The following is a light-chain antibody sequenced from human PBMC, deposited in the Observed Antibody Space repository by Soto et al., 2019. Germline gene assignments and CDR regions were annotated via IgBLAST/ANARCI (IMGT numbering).Light chain of an antibody. Sequence: SYELTQPPSVSVTPGQTARIPCGGNDIGTKSEHWYQQKPDQSPVLVVYDDSDRPSGIPERFSGSNSGNAATLTISRVEAGDEADYYCHLWDNTSDKPVFGGGTKVTVL. CDR2: DDS. CDR1: DIGTKS. V-gene: IGLV3-21*02. CDR3: HLWDNTSDKPV. J-gene: IGLJ2*01.